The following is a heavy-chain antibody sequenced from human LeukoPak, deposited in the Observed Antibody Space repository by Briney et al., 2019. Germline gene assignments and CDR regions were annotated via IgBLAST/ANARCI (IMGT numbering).Heavy chain of an antibody. J-gene: IGHJ4*02. Sequence: PGGSPRISCAAPGVTFSTHNMNWVRPAPGKGLEWVSSISSSSDYIHYADSLKGRFTISRDNAKNSLYLQMNSLRAEDTAVYYCARDPWGSSSFWGQGTLVTVSS. V-gene: IGHV3-21*06. CDR2: ISSSSDYI. CDR1: GVTFSTHN. CDR3: ARDPWGSSSF. D-gene: IGHD6-6*01.